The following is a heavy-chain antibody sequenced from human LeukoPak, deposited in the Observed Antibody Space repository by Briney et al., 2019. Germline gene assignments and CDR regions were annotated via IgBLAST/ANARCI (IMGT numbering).Heavy chain of an antibody. D-gene: IGHD1-26*01. CDR3: ARDPYRGRYGDDYYYYMDV. CDR2: ITSTSTYI. J-gene: IGHJ6*03. V-gene: IGHV3-21*01. CDR1: GFTFSSYN. Sequence: GGSLRLSGAASGFTFSSYNMNWVRQGPGKELEWVSSITSTSTYIYYGDSVKGRFTISRDNAKNSLYLQMNSLRAEDTAVYYCARDPYRGRYGDDYYYYMDVWGKGTTVTISS.